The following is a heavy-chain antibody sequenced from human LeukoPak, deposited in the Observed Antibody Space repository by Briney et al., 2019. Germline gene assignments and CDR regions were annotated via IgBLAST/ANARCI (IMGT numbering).Heavy chain of an antibody. Sequence: SVKLSFKASVGTFCIYAIKWVRQAPGQGLEWMGGIIPIFGTANYAQKFQGRVTITADESTSTAYMELSSLRSDDTAVYYCARGVRGYDLYPLYYFDYWGQGTLVTVSS. CDR1: VGTFCIYA. CDR2: IIPIFGTA. D-gene: IGHD5-12*01. V-gene: IGHV1-69*13. CDR3: ARGVRGYDLYPLYYFDY. J-gene: IGHJ4*02.